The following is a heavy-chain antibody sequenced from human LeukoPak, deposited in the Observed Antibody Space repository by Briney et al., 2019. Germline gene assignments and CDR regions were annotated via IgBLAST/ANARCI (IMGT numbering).Heavy chain of an antibody. V-gene: IGHV4-59*01. CDR3: ARGFMVRGVGFDY. CDR1: GFTFSDYY. J-gene: IGHJ4*02. CDR2: IYYSGST. Sequence: GSLRLSCAASGFTFSDYYWSWIRQPPGKGLEWIGYIYYSGSTNYNPSLKSRVTISVDTSKNQFSLKLSSVTAADTAVYYCARGFMVRGVGFDYWGQGTLVTVSS. D-gene: IGHD3-10*01.